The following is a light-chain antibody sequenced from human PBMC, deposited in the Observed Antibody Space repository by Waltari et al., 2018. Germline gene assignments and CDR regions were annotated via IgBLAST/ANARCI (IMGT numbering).Light chain of an antibody. CDR2: RNN. CDR1: SSTIGSNY. Sequence: QSVLTQPPSASGTHGQRVTIPCSGRSSTIGSNYVYWYQHVPGAAPKLLLYRNNQRPSGVPDRFSGSTSGTSASLAISGLRSEDEADYYCAAWDDSLSRWLLGGGTKLTVL. J-gene: IGLJ3*02. CDR3: AAWDDSLSRWL. V-gene: IGLV1-47*01.